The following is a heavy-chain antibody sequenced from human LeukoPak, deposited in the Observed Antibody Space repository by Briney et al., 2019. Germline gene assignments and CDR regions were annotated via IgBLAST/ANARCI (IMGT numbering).Heavy chain of an antibody. CDR2: ISGSGGST. CDR3: AKDPNYYGSGVSLNYFDY. J-gene: IGHJ4*02. Sequence: GGSLRLSCAASGFTFSSYAMSWVRQAPGKGLEWVSAISGSGGSTYYADSVKGRFTISRDNSKNTLYLQMNSLRAEDTAVYYCAKDPNYYGSGVSLNYFDYWGQGTLVTVSS. V-gene: IGHV3-23*01. CDR1: GFTFSSYA. D-gene: IGHD3-10*01.